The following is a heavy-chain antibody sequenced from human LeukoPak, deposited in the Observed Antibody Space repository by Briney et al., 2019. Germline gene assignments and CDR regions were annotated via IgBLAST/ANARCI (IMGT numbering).Heavy chain of an antibody. CDR1: GFTFRSYA. D-gene: IGHD2-2*01. CDR2: ISGSGGST. CDR3: AKEILPASTFFDP. J-gene: IGHJ5*02. Sequence: GGSLRLSCAASGFTFRSYAMSWVRQAPGKGLEWISAISGSGGSTYYADSVKGRFTISRDNSKKTLYVQMNSLRAEDTAVYYCAKEILPASTFFDPWGQGTLVTASS. V-gene: IGHV3-23*01.